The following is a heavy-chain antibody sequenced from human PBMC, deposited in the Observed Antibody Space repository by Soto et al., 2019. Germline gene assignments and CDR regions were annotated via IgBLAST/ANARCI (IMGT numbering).Heavy chain of an antibody. CDR3: ARVPTGKYGVWNY. CDR2: INPGGSIT. CDR1: GFTFSSYW. J-gene: IGHJ4*02. V-gene: IGHV3-74*01. D-gene: IGHD2-8*01. Sequence: GGSLRLFCAASGFTFSSYWMHWVRQAPGKGLVWVSRINPGGSITAYADSVKGRFTISRDNAKNTLYLQMNSLRGDDTAVYYCARVPTGKYGVWNYWGQGTLVTVSS.